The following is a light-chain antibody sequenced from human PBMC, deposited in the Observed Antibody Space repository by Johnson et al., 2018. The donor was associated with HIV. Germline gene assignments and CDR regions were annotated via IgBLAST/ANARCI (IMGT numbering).Light chain of an antibody. J-gene: IGLJ1*01. Sequence: QSVLTQPPSVSAAPGQKVTISCSGSSSNIGNNYVSWYQHLPGTAPKLLIYENNKRPSEIPDRFSGSKSGTSATLGITELQSGDEADYYCGTWDSSRTPGGVFGTGTKVTVL. CDR1: SSNIGNNY. CDR2: ENN. V-gene: IGLV1-51*02. CDR3: GTWDSSRTPGGV.